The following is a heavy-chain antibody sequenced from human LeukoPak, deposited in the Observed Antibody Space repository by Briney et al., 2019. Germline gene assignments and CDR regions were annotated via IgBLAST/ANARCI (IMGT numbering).Heavy chain of an antibody. D-gene: IGHD6-19*01. CDR2: INPNSGGT. CDR3: ARDFQVAGTYYFDY. CDR1: GYTFTGSY. Sequence: ASVKVSCKASGYTFTGSYMHWVRQAPGEGREWMGRINPNSGGTNYAQKFQGRVTMTRDTSISTAYMELSRLRSDDTAVYYCARDFQVAGTYYFDYWGQGTLVTVSS. V-gene: IGHV1-2*06. J-gene: IGHJ4*02.